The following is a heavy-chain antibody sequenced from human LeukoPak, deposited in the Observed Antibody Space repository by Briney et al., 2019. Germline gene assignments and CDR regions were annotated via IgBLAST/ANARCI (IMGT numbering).Heavy chain of an antibody. CDR1: GGSISSYY. V-gene: IGHV4-59*08. CDR3: ARVIAAAGNGFDP. J-gene: IGHJ5*02. Sequence: SETLSLTCTVSGGSISSYYWSWIRQPPGKGLEWIGYIYYSGSTNYNPSLKSRVTISVDTSKNQFSLKLSSVTAADTAVYYCARVIAAAGNGFDPWGQGTLVTVSS. CDR2: IYYSGST. D-gene: IGHD6-13*01.